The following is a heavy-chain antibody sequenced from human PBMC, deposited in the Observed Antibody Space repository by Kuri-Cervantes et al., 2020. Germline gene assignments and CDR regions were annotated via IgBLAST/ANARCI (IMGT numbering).Heavy chain of an antibody. V-gene: IGHV4-59*05. Sequence: ESLKISCVASGFTFSGYNMNWVRQAPGKGLEWIGSIYYSGSTYYNPSLKSRVTISVDTSKNQFSLKLSSVTAADTAVYYCARLLKGYYYFDYWGQGTLVTVSS. J-gene: IGHJ4*02. CDR2: IYYSGST. CDR1: GFTFSGYN. CDR3: ARLLKGYYYFDY. D-gene: IGHD2-15*01.